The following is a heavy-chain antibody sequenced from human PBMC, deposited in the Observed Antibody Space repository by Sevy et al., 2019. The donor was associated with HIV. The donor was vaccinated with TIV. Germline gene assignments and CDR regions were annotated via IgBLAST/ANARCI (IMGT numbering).Heavy chain of an antibody. D-gene: IGHD7-27*01. CDR1: GFTFSSYW. J-gene: IGHJ5*02. CDR3: ARDPDWGALDR. V-gene: IGHV3-7*01. CDR2: INQDERHI. Sequence: GGSLRLSCAASGFTFSSYWMTWVRQAPGKGLEWVAYINQDERHINLLDSVRGRFTISRDNAKNSLYLQMDSLRAEDTAIYYCARDPDWGALDRWGQGTLVTVSS.